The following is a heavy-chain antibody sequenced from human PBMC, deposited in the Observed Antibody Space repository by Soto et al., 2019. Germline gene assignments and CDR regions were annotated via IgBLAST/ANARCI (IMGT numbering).Heavy chain of an antibody. V-gene: IGHV4-59*01. CDR2: IYYNGNT. CDR1: GGSISSYY. J-gene: IGHJ5*02. Sequence: SETLSLTCTVSGGSISSYYWSWIRQPPGKGLEWIGYIYYNGNTNYNPSLKSRVTISVDTSKNQFSLKLSSVTAADTAVYYCAREGGSLNWFDPWGQGTLVTVSS. CDR3: AREGGSLNWFDP. D-gene: IGHD1-26*01.